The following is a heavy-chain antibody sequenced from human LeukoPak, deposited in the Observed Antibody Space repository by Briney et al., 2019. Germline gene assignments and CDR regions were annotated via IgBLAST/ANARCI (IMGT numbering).Heavy chain of an antibody. CDR1: GFTFSSYA. D-gene: IGHD5-12*01. CDR3: ARDSSYFAFDI. V-gene: IGHV3-21*01. Sequence: PGGSLRLSCAASGFTFSSYAMSWVRQAPGKGLEWVSSISSSSSYIYYADSVKGRFTISRDNAKNSLYLQMNSLRAEDTAVYYCARDSSYFAFDIWGQGTMVTVSS. J-gene: IGHJ3*02. CDR2: ISSSSSYI.